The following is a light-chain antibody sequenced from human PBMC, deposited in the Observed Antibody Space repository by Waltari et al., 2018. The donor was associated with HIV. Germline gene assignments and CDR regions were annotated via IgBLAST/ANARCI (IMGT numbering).Light chain of an antibody. V-gene: IGKV1-9*01. CDR3: QQVNGYPLT. J-gene: IGKJ4*01. CDR2: ATS. CDR1: QNLYSY. Sequence: DIQFTQSPSFLSASIGDRGPITCRASQNLYSYLVWYQQKPGRAPQVLIYATSTWQSGVPSRFSGSGSETEFALTITNLHPDDFATYYCQQVNGYPLTFGGGTKVEIK.